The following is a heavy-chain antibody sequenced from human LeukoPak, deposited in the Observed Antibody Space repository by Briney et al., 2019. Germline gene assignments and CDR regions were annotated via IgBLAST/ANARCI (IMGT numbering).Heavy chain of an antibody. CDR1: GFTFSSYG. V-gene: IGHV3-30*18. J-gene: IGHJ4*02. CDR2: ISYDGSNK. Sequence: GALRLSCAASGFTFSSYGMHWVRQAPGKGLEWVAVISYDGSNKYYADSVKGRFTISRDNSKNTLHLQMNSLRAEDTAVYYCAKDFSGSWYFAYYFDYWGQGTLVTVSS. CDR3: AKDFSGSWYFAYYFDY. D-gene: IGHD6-13*01.